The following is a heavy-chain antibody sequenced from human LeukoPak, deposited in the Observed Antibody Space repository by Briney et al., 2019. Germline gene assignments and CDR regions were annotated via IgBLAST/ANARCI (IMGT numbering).Heavy chain of an antibody. Sequence: GGSLRLSCAASGFTFSSYSMNWVRQAPGKGLEWVSSISSSSSYIYYADSVKGRFTISRDNAKNSLYLQMNSLRAEDTAVYYCARKIPFVVVMDVWGQGTTVTVSS. V-gene: IGHV3-21*01. CDR3: ARKIPFVVVMDV. J-gene: IGHJ6*02. CDR1: GFTFSSYS. D-gene: IGHD2-2*01. CDR2: ISSSSSYI.